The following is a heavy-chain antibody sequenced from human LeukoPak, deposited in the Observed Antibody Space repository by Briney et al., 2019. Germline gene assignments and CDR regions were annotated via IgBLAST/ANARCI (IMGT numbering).Heavy chain of an antibody. CDR1: GFNFNDAW. CDR3: TAGLGKTDDDS. D-gene: IGHD4-11*01. CDR2: VRTTAEGETT. Sequence: GGSLRLSCEGSGFNFNDAWMSWIRPAPGKGLEWVGRVRTTAEGETTDYAAPVRGRFIISRDDSKSMVYLQMNRLETEDTAIYYCTAGLGKTDDDSWGQGTLVTVSS. V-gene: IGHV3-15*01. J-gene: IGHJ4*02.